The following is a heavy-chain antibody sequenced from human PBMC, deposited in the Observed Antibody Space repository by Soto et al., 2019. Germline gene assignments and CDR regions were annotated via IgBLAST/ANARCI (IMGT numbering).Heavy chain of an antibody. J-gene: IGHJ4*02. D-gene: IGHD3-3*01. Sequence: PGGSLRLSCAASGFTFSSAWMSWVRQAPGKGLEWVGRIKSEIEGGTIDYAAPVKGRFTISRDDSESTLYLQMNSLKTDDTAVYYCTTGVRSGYYKYWGQGALVTVSS. CDR3: TTGVRSGYYKY. CDR1: GFTFSSAW. V-gene: IGHV3-15*01. CDR2: IKSEIEGGTI.